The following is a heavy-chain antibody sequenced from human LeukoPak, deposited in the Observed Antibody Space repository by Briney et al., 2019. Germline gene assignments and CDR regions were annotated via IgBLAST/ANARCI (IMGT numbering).Heavy chain of an antibody. CDR2: TSYDGSNK. D-gene: IGHD4-11*01. V-gene: IGHV3-30*18. CDR1: GFTFSSYG. CDR3: AKILPDTVTADY. Sequence: GRSLRLSCAASGFTFSSYGMYWVRQAPGKGLEWVAVTSYDGSNKYYADSVKGRFTISRDNSKNTLYLQMNSLRAEDTAVYYCAKILPDTVTADYWGQGTLVTVSS. J-gene: IGHJ4*02.